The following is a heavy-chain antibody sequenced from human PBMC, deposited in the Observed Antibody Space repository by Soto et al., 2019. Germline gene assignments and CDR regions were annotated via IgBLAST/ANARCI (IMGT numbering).Heavy chain of an antibody. J-gene: IGHJ4*02. V-gene: IGHV3-23*01. Sequence: GGSLRLSCAASGFTFSSYAMSWVRQAPGKGLEWVSAISGSGGSTYYADSVKGRFTISRDNSKNTLYLQMNSLRAEDTAVYYCANLPQGPRAYGDYGYWGQGTLVTVSS. CDR3: ANLPQGPRAYGDYGY. D-gene: IGHD4-17*01. CDR1: GFTFSSYA. CDR2: ISGSGGST.